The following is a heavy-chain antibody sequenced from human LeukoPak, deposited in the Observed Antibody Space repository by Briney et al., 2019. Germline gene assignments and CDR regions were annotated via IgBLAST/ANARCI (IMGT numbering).Heavy chain of an antibody. V-gene: IGHV3-30*02. CDR2: IRYDGSNK. D-gene: IGHD3-9*01. CDR3: AKDFRYGISPPAFDP. CDR1: GFTFSSYG. J-gene: IGHJ5*02. Sequence: GGSLRLSCAASGFTFSSYGMHWVRQAPGKGLEWVAFIRYDGSNKYYADSVKGRFTISRDNSKNTLYLQMNSLRAEDTAVYYCAKDFRYGISPPAFDPWGQGTLVTVSS.